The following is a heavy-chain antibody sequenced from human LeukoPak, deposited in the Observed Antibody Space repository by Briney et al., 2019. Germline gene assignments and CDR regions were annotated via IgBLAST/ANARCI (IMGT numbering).Heavy chain of an antibody. J-gene: IGHJ1*01. CDR3: ARDEGGSSSSVVKYFQH. CDR1: GGSISSGTYY. CDR2: MYTGGTT. D-gene: IGHD6-6*01. V-gene: IGHV4-61*02. Sequence: SETLSLTCTVSGGSISSGTYYWSWIRQPAGKGVEWIGRMYTGGTTNYNPSLKSRVTISLDTSKNQFSLKLNSVTVADTAVYYCARDEGGSSSSVVKYFQHWGQGTLVTVSS.